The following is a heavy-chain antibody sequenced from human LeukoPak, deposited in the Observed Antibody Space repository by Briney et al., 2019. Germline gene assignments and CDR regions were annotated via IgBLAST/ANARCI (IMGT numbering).Heavy chain of an antibody. V-gene: IGHV5-51*01. CDR3: ARLSMIDTFDI. CDR2: IYPGDSDT. J-gene: IGHJ3*02. Sequence: GESLKISCQASGYSFMTYWLGWVRQMPGKGLEWMAIIYPGDSDTKYSPSFQDQVTSSADKSINTAYLHWRGLKASDTAMYYCARLSMIDTFDIWGLGTVVTVSS. CDR1: GYSFMTYW. D-gene: IGHD3-22*01.